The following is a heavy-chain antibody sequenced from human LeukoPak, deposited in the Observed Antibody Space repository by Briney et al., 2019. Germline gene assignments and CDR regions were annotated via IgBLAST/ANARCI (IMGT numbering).Heavy chain of an antibody. Sequence: ASVTVSCKASGYTFTGYYMHWVRQAPGQGLEWMGWINPNSGGTNYAQKFQGRVTMTRDTSISTAYMELSRLRSEDTALYYCAKGGNSGTFWYFDLWGRGTLVTVSS. CDR2: INPNSGGT. CDR3: AKGGNSGTFWYFDL. D-gene: IGHD4-23*01. J-gene: IGHJ2*01. CDR1: GYTFTGYY. V-gene: IGHV1-2*02.